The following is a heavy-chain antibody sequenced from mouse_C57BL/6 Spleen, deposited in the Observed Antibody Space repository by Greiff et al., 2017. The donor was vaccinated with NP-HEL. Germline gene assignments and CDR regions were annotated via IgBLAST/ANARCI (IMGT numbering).Heavy chain of an antibody. D-gene: IGHD2-3*01. CDR3: ARGMIYDGYYGYAMDY. CDR1: GFTFSSYA. J-gene: IGHJ4*01. V-gene: IGHV5-4*03. CDR2: ISDGGSYT. Sequence: KVVESGGGLVKPGGSLKLSCAASGFTFSSYAMSWVRQTPEKRLEWVATISDGGSYTYYPDNVKGRFTISRDNAKNNLYLQMSHLKSEDTAMYYCARGMIYDGYYGYAMDYWGQGTSVTVSS.